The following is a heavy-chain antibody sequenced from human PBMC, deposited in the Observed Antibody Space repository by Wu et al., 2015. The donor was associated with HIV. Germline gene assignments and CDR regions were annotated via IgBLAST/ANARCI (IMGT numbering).Heavy chain of an antibody. J-gene: IGHJ4*02. CDR2: IKQNSGGA. D-gene: IGHD6-19*01. V-gene: IGHV1-2*02. CDR3: ARAQRPVADALELDY. Sequence: QAQLVQLGAEVKKPGSSVKVTCKASGDGFTSYAVSWVRQAPGQGLEWMGGIKQNSGGATYAQKFQGRVIMSRDTSITTDFIELSSLTLDDTAVYYCARAQRPVADALELDYWGQGTLVTVSS. CDR1: GDGFTSYA.